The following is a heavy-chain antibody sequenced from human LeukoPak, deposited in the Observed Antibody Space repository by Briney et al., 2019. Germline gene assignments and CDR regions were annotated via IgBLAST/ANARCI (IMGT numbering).Heavy chain of an antibody. CDR1: GYTFTNYG. D-gene: IGHD6-13*01. Sequence: VSVKVSCKTSGYTFTNYGISWVRQAPGLGLEWMGWISAYNGNTNYAQKVQGRVTMTTDTSTSTAYMELRSLRFDDTAVYYCARDQSVRLLQTSSTYFKHVFAIWGQGTTVSVSS. J-gene: IGHJ6*02. CDR2: ISAYNGNT. CDR3: ARDQSVRLLQTSSTYFKHVFAI. V-gene: IGHV1-18*01.